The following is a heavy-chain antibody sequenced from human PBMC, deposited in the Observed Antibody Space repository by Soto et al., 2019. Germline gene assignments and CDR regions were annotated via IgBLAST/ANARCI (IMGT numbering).Heavy chain of an antibody. CDR1: GSTPSSYS. J-gene: IGHJ4*02. D-gene: IGHD2-15*01. Sequence: SLSLSCASSGSTPSSYSMNWVRQAPGKGPEWVSSISSSSSYIYYADSVKGRFTISRDNAKNSLYLQMNSLRAEDTAVYYCARDSEPGGSLFDYWGQGTLVTVSS. CDR2: ISSSSSYI. CDR3: ARDSEPGGSLFDY. V-gene: IGHV3-21*01.